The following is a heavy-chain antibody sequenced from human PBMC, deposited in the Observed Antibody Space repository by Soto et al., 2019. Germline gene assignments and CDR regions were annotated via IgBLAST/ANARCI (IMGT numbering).Heavy chain of an antibody. CDR1: GGTFSSYT. V-gene: IGHV1-69*02. J-gene: IGHJ3*02. CDR2: IIPILGIA. Sequence: QVQLVQSGADVKKPGSSVKVPCKASGGTFSSYTISWVRQAPGQGLEWMGRIIPILGIANYAQKFQGRVTITADKSTSTAYMELSSLRSEDTAVYYCARTTMVRGVIGLNRDAFDIWGQGTMVTVSS. CDR3: ARTTMVRGVIGLNRDAFDI. D-gene: IGHD3-10*01.